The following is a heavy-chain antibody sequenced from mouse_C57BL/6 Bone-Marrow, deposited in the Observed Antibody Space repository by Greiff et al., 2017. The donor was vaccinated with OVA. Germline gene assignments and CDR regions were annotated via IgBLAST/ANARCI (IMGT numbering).Heavy chain of an antibody. V-gene: IGHV1-69*01. CDR1: GYTFTSYW. J-gene: IGHJ2*01. Sequence: QVQLQQPGAELVMPGASVKLSCKASGYTFTSYWMHWVKQRPGQGLEWIGEIDPSDSYTNYNQKFKGKSTLTVDKSSSTAYMQLSSLTSEDSAVYYCAREYYDYGGYCDYWGQGTTLTVSS. CDR3: AREYYDYGGYCDY. D-gene: IGHD2-4*01. CDR2: IDPSDSYT.